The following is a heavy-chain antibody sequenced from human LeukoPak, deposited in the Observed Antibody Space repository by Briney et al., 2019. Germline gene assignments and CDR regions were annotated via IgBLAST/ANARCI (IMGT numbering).Heavy chain of an antibody. Sequence: GASVKVFCKASGYTFTRYGISRVRQAPGQGVEWLEWISAYDGNTNYEQKFQGRVTVTTDTSTSTAYMELRSLRSDDTAVYYCARDKVIASAGTPNWFDPWGQGTLVTVSS. CDR3: ARDKVIASAGTPNWFDP. CDR2: ISAYDGNT. CDR1: GYTFTRYG. D-gene: IGHD6-13*01. V-gene: IGHV1-18*01. J-gene: IGHJ5*02.